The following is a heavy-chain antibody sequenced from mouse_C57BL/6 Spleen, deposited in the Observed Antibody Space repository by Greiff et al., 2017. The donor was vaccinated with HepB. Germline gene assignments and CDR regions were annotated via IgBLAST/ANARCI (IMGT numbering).Heavy chain of an antibody. CDR3: TTAITTAYYFDY. V-gene: IGHV14-1*01. J-gene: IGHJ2*01. D-gene: IGHD1-2*01. Sequence: EVQLQQSGAELVRPGASVKLSCTASGFNIKDYYMHWVKQRPEQGLEWIGRIDPEDGDTEYAPKFQGKATMTADTSSNTAYLQLSSLTSEDTAVYYCTTAITTAYYFDYWGQGTTLTVSS. CDR1: GFNIKDYY. CDR2: IDPEDGDT.